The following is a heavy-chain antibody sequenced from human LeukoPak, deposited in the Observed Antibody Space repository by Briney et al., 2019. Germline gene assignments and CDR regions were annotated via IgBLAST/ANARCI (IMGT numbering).Heavy chain of an antibody. CDR2: IYYSGST. Sequence: PSETLSLTCTVSGGSISSSSYYWGWIRQPPGKGLEWIGSIYYSGSTYYNPSLKSRVTISVDTSKNQFSLKLSSVTAADTAVYYCARDSPTPYGDNYYYYYMDVWGKGTTVTVSS. J-gene: IGHJ6*03. V-gene: IGHV4-39*07. CDR1: GGSISSSSYY. CDR3: ARDSPTPYGDNYYYYYMDV. D-gene: IGHD4-17*01.